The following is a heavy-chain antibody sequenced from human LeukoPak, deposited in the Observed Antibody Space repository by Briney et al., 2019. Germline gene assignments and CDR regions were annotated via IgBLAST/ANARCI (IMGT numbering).Heavy chain of an antibody. CDR3: ASLKAGPVRGYYYYYMDV. J-gene: IGHJ6*03. D-gene: IGHD3-10*02. CDR2: IYTNSGNT. CDR1: GGSISSGSYY. Sequence: PSQTLSLTCTVSGGSISSGSYYWSWIRQPAGKGLEWIGRIYTNSGNTNYNPSLKSRVTISVDTSKNRFSLKLSSVTAADTAVYYCASLKAGPVRGYYYYYMDVWGKGTTVTVSS. V-gene: IGHV4-61*02.